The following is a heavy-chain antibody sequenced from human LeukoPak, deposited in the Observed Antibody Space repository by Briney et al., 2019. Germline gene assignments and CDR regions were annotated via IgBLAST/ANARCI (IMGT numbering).Heavy chain of an antibody. CDR3: AKVPVFSLTISEVVTDDAFDI. D-gene: IGHD3-3*01. V-gene: IGHV3-23*01. CDR2: ISGSGGAT. Sequence: PGGSLRLSCAASGFPFSSYAMSWVRQAPGKGLEWVSAISGSGGATYYADSVKGRFTISRDNSKNTLYLQMNSLRAEDTAVYYCAKVPVFSLTISEVVTDDAFDIWGQGTIVTVSS. CDR1: GFPFSSYA. J-gene: IGHJ3*02.